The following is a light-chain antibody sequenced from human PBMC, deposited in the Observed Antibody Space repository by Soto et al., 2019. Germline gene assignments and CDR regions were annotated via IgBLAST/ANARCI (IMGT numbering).Light chain of an antibody. J-gene: IGKJ4*01. Sequence: EIVLTQSPGTLSLSPGERATLSCRASQTVSSNYLVWYQQKPGQAPRLLIYGVSSRATGIPDRFGGSGSGTDFTLTISRLEPEDFAVYFCQQYGSSPLTFGGGTKVEIK. CDR3: QQYGSSPLT. CDR1: QTVSSNY. V-gene: IGKV3-20*01. CDR2: GVS.